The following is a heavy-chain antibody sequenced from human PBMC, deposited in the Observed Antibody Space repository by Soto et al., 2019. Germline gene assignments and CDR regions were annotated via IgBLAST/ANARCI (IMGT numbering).Heavy chain of an antibody. J-gene: IGHJ4*02. D-gene: IGHD2-2*01. Sequence: KPSETPSLTCTVSGGSISSGSYYWSWIRHPPGKGLEWIGYLYYSGDTNYSPSLKSRVTISVDTSKNQFSLNLSSVTAADTAVYFCARTKERQYQLLFDYWGQGSLVTVSS. CDR2: LYYSGDT. V-gene: IGHV4-61*01. CDR1: GGSISSGSYY. CDR3: ARTKERQYQLLFDY.